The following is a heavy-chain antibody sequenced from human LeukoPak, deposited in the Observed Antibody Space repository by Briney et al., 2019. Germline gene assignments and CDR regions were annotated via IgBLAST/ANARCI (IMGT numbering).Heavy chain of an antibody. CDR3: ARGLPPRPYYDFWSGYYRSPYGMDV. CDR2: MNPNSGNT. J-gene: IGHJ6*02. D-gene: IGHD3-3*01. Sequence: ASVKVSCMASGYTFTSYDINWVRQATGQGREWMGWMNPNSGNTGYAQKFQGRVTMTRNTAISTAYMELSSLRSEDTAVYYCARGLPPRPYYDFWSGYYRSPYGMDVWGQGTTVTVSS. CDR1: GYTFTSYD. V-gene: IGHV1-8*01.